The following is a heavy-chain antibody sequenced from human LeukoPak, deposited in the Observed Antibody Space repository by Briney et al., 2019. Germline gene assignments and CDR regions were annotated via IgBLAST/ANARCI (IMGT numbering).Heavy chain of an antibody. CDR3: ASSGSRWLIDKTYSPY. D-gene: IGHD3-22*01. J-gene: IGHJ4*02. V-gene: IGHV4-34*01. Sequence: SETLSLTCAVYGGSFSGYYWSWIRQPPGKGLEWIGEINHSGSTNYSPSLKSRLTISIDTSKNQFSLKLSSVTAADTAVYYCASSGSRWLIDKTYSPYWGQGTLVTVSS. CDR1: GGSFSGYY. CDR2: INHSGST.